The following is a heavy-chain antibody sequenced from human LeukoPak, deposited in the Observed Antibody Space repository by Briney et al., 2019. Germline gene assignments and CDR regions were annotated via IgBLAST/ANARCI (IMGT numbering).Heavy chain of an antibody. Sequence: KPSETVSLTCTVSGGSISSSSYYWGWIRQPPGKGLEWIGSIYYSGSTYYNPSLKSRVTISVDTSKNQFSLKLSSVTAAHTAVYYCARYGSGSEYFDYWGQGTLVTVSS. CDR1: GGSISSSSYY. V-gene: IGHV4-39*01. CDR3: ARYGSGSEYFDY. J-gene: IGHJ4*02. D-gene: IGHD3-10*01. CDR2: IYYSGST.